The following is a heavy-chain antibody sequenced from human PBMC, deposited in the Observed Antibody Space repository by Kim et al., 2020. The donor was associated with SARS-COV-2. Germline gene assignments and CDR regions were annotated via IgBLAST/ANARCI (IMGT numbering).Heavy chain of an antibody. D-gene: IGHD3-10*01. CDR3: ARVPSTYYYGSRLNWFDP. CDR2: INHSGST. V-gene: IGHV4-34*01. Sequence: SETLSLTCAVYGGSFSGYYWSWIRQPPGKGLEWIGEINHSGSTNYNPSLKSRVTISVDTSKNQFSLKLSSVTAADTAVYYCARVPSTYYYGSRLNWFDPWGQGTLVTVSS. J-gene: IGHJ5*02. CDR1: GGSFSGYY.